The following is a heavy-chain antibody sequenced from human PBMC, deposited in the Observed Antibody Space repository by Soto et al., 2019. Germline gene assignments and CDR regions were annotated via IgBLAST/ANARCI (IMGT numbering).Heavy chain of an antibody. CDR2: IYDSGST. CDR3: ARGALRWSTSWDFDY. CDR1: GGSISSGGYS. V-gene: IGHV4-30-2*01. Sequence: SETLSLTCAVSGGSISSGGYSWSWIRQPPGKGLEWIGYIYDSGSTYYNPSLKSRVTISVDRSKNQFSLNLNSVTAADTAVYYCARGALRWSTSWDFDYWGQGILVTV. D-gene: IGHD4-17*01. J-gene: IGHJ4*02.